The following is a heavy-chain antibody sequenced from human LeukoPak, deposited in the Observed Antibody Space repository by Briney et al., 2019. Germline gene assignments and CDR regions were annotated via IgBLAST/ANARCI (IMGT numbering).Heavy chain of an antibody. CDR2: IYYSGST. D-gene: IGHD3-22*01. J-gene: IGHJ4*02. Sequence: PSETLSLTCTVSGGSISSYYWSWIRQPPGKGLEWIGYIYYSGSTNYNPSLKSRVTISVDTSKNQFSLKLSSVTAADTAVYYCARGPYDSSGYYYVWGQGTLVTVSS. CDR3: ARGPYDSSGYYYV. CDR1: GGSISSYY. V-gene: IGHV4-59*01.